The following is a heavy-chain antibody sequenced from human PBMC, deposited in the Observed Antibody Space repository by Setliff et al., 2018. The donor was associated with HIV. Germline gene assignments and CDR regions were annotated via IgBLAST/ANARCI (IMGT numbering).Heavy chain of an antibody. CDR3: ARHGGREQQLALDY. CDR1: GGSISSYY. J-gene: IGHJ4*02. D-gene: IGHD6-13*01. V-gene: IGHV4-59*08. CDR2: IYYSGVT. Sequence: SETLSLTCTVSGGSISSYYWNWIRQPPGKGLEWIGYIYYSGVTNYNPSLKSRVTISLDTSKNQFSLKLSSVTAADTAVYYCARHGGREQQLALDYWGQGTLVTVSS.